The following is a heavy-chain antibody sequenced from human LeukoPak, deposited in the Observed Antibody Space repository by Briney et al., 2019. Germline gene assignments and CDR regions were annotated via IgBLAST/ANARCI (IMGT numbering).Heavy chain of an antibody. V-gene: IGHV4-4*09. J-gene: IGHJ4*02. CDR1: GASISGSY. CDR2: VYSSGST. CDR3: VNSYDSKIVPFDN. D-gene: IGHD3-22*01. Sequence: SETLSLTCTVSGASISGSYWNWVRQPPGRGLEWIGYVYSSGSTDYNPSLKGRVAISVDASKNQFSLKLTSVTAADTAVYYCVNSYDSKIVPFDNWGQGALVTVSS.